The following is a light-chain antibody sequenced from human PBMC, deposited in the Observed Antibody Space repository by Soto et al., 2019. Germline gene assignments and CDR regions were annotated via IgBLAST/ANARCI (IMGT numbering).Light chain of an antibody. V-gene: IGKV4-1*01. CDR2: WAS. CDR1: QSVLASSNNISL. CDR3: QQYYSMPST. Sequence: DIVMTQSPDSLAVSLGERATIYCKSSQSVLASSNNISLLAWYQQKPGQPPRLLVYWASISEPVVPDRFSGRASGTDFTLTISSLKAEDVAVYYCQQYYSMPSTFCGGTKVEIK. J-gene: IGKJ4*01.